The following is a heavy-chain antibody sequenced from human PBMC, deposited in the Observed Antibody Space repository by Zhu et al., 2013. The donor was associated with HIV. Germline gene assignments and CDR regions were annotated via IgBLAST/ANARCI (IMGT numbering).Heavy chain of an antibody. J-gene: IGHJ6*02. D-gene: IGHD2-2*01. Sequence: QVQLVQSGAEVKKPGASVKVSCKASGYTFTSYYMHWVRQAPGQGLEWMGIINPSGGSTSYAQKFQGRVTMTRDTSTSTVYMELSSLRSEETAVYYCASQGVVVPAASGAGYGMDVWGQGTTVTVSS. CDR1: GYTFTSYY. V-gene: IGHV1-46*01. CDR3: ASQGVVVPAASGAGYGMDV. CDR2: INPSGGST.